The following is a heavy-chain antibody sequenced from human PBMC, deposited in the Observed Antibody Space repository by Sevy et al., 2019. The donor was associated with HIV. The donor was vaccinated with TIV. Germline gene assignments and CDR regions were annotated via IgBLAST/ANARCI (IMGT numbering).Heavy chain of an antibody. D-gene: IGHD3-3*01. Sequence: SETLSLTCAVSGGSISSGGYSWSWIRQPPGKGLEWIGYIYHSGSTYYNPSLKSRVNISVDRSKNQFSLKLSSVTAAETAVYYSARALYDFWSGYYQPTFDYWGQGTLVTVSS. CDR1: GGSISSGGYS. CDR3: ARALYDFWSGYYQPTFDY. V-gene: IGHV4-30-2*01. CDR2: IYHSGST. J-gene: IGHJ4*02.